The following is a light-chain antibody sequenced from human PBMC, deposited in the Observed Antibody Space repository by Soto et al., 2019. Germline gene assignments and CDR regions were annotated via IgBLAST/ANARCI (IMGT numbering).Light chain of an antibody. V-gene: IGLV2-8*01. CDR1: SSDVGGYNY. CDR3: TSYAGSNTIGV. CDR2: EVS. Sequence: QWALSDPRSASWSPGRAVTISCTGTSSDVGGYNYVSWYQQHPGKAPKLMIYEVSKRPSGVPDRFSGSKSGNTASLTVSGLQAEDEADYHCTSYAGSNTIGVFGTGTKVTAL. J-gene: IGLJ1*01.